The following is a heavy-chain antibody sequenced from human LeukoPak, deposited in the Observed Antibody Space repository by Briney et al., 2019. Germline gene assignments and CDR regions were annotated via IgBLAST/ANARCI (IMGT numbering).Heavy chain of an antibody. CDR1: GGSISSGGYY. Sequence: SQTLSLTCTVSGGSISSGGYYWTWIRQHPGKGLEWLGYIFYSRSTYYNPSLKSRFTISLDTSKNQLSLKLSSVTAADTAVYYCARGTYYSSSGSYYNLDQWGQGTLVTVSS. D-gene: IGHD3-10*01. CDR3: ARGTYYSSSGSYYNLDQ. J-gene: IGHJ4*02. CDR2: IFYSRST. V-gene: IGHV4-31*03.